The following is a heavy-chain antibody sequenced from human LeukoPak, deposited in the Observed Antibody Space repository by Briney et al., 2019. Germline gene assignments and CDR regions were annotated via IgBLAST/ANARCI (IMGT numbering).Heavy chain of an antibody. CDR3: ARMSSSCLTVDY. Sequence: SETLSLTCTVSGGSIRNNYWSWIRQPPGKGLEWIGYIYYTGSTNYNPSLESRVTISVDTSKNQFSLKLRSLTAADTAVYYCARMSSSCLTVDYWGQGTLVTVSS. CDR1: GGSIRNNY. J-gene: IGHJ4*02. CDR2: IYYTGST. V-gene: IGHV4-59*08. D-gene: IGHD6-13*01.